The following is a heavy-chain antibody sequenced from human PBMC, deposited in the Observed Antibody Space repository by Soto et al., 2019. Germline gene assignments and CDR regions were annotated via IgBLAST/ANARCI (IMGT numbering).Heavy chain of an antibody. D-gene: IGHD3-16*01. J-gene: IGHJ6*02. V-gene: IGHV3-23*01. CDR3: AKGPGGSMPPLGGMDV. CDR1: GLTFSNYA. CDR2: ISGSGAST. Sequence: EVQLLESGGGLVQPGGSLRLSCAASGLTFSNYAMSWVRQAPGKGLEWVSAISGSGASTYYADSVKGRNTISRDKSNTTLYQQMHSLRVEDTAVYYCAKGPGGSMPPLGGMDVWGQGTTVTVSS.